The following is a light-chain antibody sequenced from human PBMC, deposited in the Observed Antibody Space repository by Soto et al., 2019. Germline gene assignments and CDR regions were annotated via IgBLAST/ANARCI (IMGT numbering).Light chain of an antibody. CDR2: GSS. Sequence: EIVLTQSPATLSVSPGEKATLSCRASQSIADYVIWYHQRPGQAPRVLMHGSSIRAAGVPARFSGSGSGTEFTLTISSLESEDSGIYYCQHYHRWPPFTFGPGTKVQI. CDR1: QSIADY. V-gene: IGKV3-15*01. CDR3: QHYHRWPPFT. J-gene: IGKJ3*01.